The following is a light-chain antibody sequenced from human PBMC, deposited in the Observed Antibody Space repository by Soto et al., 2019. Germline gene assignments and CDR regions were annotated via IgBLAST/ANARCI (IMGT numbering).Light chain of an antibody. CDR1: QRISSW. CDR2: KAS. Sequence: DIPMTHSPSTLSASVGDRVTITCRANQRISSWLAWYQLKPGKAPKLLIYKASNLESGVPPRFSGSGSGTEFSVNISSLQHEDFATYYCKQYVNYLWTFGPGTKVDIK. V-gene: IGKV1-5*03. CDR3: KQYVNYLWT. J-gene: IGKJ1*01.